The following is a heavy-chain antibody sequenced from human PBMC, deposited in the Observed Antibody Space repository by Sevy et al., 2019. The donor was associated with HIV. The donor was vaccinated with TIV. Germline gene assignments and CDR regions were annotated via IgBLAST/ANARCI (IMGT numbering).Heavy chain of an antibody. V-gene: IGHV1-8*03. Sequence: ASVKVSCKASGYTFTSYDINWVRQATGQGLEWMGWMNPNSGNTGYAQKFQGRVTITRNTSISTAYMELSSLRSEDTAVYYCAGEGHSSGYYYIDYWGQGTLVTVSS. CDR2: MNPNSGNT. D-gene: IGHD3-22*01. J-gene: IGHJ4*02. CDR1: GYTFTSYD. CDR3: AGEGHSSGYYYIDY.